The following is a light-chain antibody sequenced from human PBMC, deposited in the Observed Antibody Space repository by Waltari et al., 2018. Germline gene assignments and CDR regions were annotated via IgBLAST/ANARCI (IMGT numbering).Light chain of an antibody. CDR1: QSVSKY. CDR3: QQRSDWLAT. V-gene: IGKV3-11*01. J-gene: IGKJ1*01. CDR2: DAS. Sequence: EIVLTQSPATLSLSPGERGTLSCKASQSVSKYLVWYQQKPGQAPRLLIYDASNRATGIPARFSGSGSGTDFTLTISSLEPEDFAVYYCQQRSDWLATFGQGTKVEIK.